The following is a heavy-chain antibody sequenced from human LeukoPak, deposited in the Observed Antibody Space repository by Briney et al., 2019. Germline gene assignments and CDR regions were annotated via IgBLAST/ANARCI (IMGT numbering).Heavy chain of an antibody. CDR3: AKDPGIAVAGLIYYFDY. Sequence: GGSLRLSCAASGFTFSSYGMHWVRQAPGKGLEGVAVISYDGSNKYYADSVKGRFTISRDNSKNTLYLQMNSLRAEDTAVYYCAKDPGIAVAGLIYYFDYWGQGTLVTVSS. CDR1: GFTFSSYG. J-gene: IGHJ4*02. V-gene: IGHV3-30*18. D-gene: IGHD6-19*01. CDR2: ISYDGSNK.